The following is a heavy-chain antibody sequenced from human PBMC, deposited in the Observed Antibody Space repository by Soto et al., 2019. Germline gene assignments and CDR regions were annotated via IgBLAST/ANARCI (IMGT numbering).Heavy chain of an antibody. CDR2: MNPNSGNT. V-gene: IGHV1-8*01. D-gene: IGHD2-2*02. CDR3: ARGQLLYFYYYYYGMDV. Sequence: ASVKVSCKASGYTFTSYDINWVRRATGQGLEWMGWMNPNSGNTGYAQKFQGKVTMTRNTSISTAYMELSSVTAADTAVYYCARGQLLYFYYYYYGMDVWGQGTTVTVSS. J-gene: IGHJ6*02. CDR1: GYTFTSYD.